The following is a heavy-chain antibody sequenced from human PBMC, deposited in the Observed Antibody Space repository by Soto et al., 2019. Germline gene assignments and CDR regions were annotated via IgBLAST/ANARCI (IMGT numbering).Heavy chain of an antibody. Sequence: ASVKVSCKASGYTFTSYGISWVRPAPGQGLEWMGWISAYNGNTNYAQKLQGRVTMTTDTSTSTAYMELRSLRSDDTAVYYCARNSPITMVRGVEYYYYGMDVWGQGTTVTVSS. J-gene: IGHJ6*02. CDR3: ARNSPITMVRGVEYYYYGMDV. V-gene: IGHV1-18*01. CDR2: ISAYNGNT. D-gene: IGHD3-10*01. CDR1: GYTFTSYG.